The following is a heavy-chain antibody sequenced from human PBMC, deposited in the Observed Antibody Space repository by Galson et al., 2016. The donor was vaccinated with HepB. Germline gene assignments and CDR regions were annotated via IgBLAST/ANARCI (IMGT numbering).Heavy chain of an antibody. J-gene: IGHJ3*02. Sequence: ETLSLTCAVSGASIRSSYWSWIRQPPGGGLKWIGFFSYSGVTNYNPSLKSRVSISEDTSKNEISLKLFSVTAEDTAMYYCAREPETPQDAFDIWGQGTMAVVSS. CDR3: AREPETPQDAFDI. CDR1: GASIRSSY. D-gene: IGHD1-14*01. CDR2: FSYSGVT. V-gene: IGHV4-59*01.